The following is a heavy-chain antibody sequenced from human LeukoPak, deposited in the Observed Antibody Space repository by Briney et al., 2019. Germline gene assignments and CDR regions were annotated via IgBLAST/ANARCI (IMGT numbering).Heavy chain of an antibody. CDR3: ARVGGYYYDSSGYYGIDY. D-gene: IGHD3-22*01. CDR2: INPNSGGT. V-gene: IGHV1-2*02. J-gene: IGHJ4*02. Sequence: RASVKVSCKASGYTFTGYYMHWVRQAPGQGLEWMGWINPNSGGTNYAQKFQGRVTMTRDTSISTAYMELSRLRSDDTAVYYCARVGGYYYDSSGYYGIDYWGQGTLVTVSS. CDR1: GYTFTGYY.